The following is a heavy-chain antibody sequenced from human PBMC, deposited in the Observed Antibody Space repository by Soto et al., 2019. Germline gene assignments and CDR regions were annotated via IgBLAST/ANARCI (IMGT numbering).Heavy chain of an antibody. V-gene: IGHV3-23*01. D-gene: IGHD6-19*01. Sequence: GSLRLSCAASGFTFSSYALSWVRQAPGKGLQWVSVITGTGDSTYYADSVKGRFTISRDNSENTVYLQMNSLRADDTAVYYCARTLIYTSGWYEYWGQGTLVTVSS. CDR1: GFTFSSYA. CDR2: ITGTGDST. CDR3: ARTLIYTSGWYEY. J-gene: IGHJ4*02.